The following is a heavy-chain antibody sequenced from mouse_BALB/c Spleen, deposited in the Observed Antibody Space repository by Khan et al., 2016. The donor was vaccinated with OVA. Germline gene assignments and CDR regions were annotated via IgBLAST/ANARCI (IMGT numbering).Heavy chain of an antibody. CDR2: ISYSGST. J-gene: IGHJ4*01. Sequence: VQLKQSGPGLVKPSQSLSLTRTVTGYSITSDYAWNWIRQFPGNKLEWMGYISYSGSTSYNPSLKSRISITRDTSKNQFFLQLNSVTTEDTATYYCARDGARYNYAMDYWGQGTAVTVSS. V-gene: IGHV3-2*02. CDR3: ARDGARYNYAMDY. CDR1: GYSITSDYA. D-gene: IGHD1-1*02.